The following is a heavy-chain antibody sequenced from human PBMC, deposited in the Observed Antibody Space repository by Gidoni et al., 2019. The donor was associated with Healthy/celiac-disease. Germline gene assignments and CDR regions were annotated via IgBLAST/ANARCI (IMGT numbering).Heavy chain of an antibody. Sequence: EVQLVESGGGLVKPGGSLRLACAASGFTFRSYSMNWVRQAPGKGLEWVSSISSSSSYISYADSVKGRFTISRDNAKNSLYLQMNSLRAEDTAVYYCARAPEGYSYGVDYWGQGTLVTVSS. D-gene: IGHD5-18*01. CDR2: ISSSSSYI. J-gene: IGHJ4*02. CDR1: GFTFRSYS. CDR3: ARAPEGYSYGVDY. V-gene: IGHV3-21*01.